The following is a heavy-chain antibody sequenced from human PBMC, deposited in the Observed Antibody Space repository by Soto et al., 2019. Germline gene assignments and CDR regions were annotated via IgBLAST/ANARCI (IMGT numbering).Heavy chain of an antibody. J-gene: IGHJ6*02. V-gene: IGHV4-31*03. CDR2: IYYSGST. Sequence: SETLSLTCTVSGGSISSGGYYWSWIRQHPGKGLEWIGYIYYSGSTYYNPSLKSRVTISVDTSKNQFSLKLSSVTAADTAVYYCARGTIFGGDYFYGLDVWGQGTTVTVSS. CDR3: ARGTIFGGDYFYGLDV. CDR1: GGSISSGGYY. D-gene: IGHD3-3*01.